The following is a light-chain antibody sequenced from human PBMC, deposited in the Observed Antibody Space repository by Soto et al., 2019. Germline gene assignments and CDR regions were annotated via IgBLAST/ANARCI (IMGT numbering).Light chain of an antibody. J-gene: IGKJ2*01. V-gene: IGKV1-39*01. Sequence: DIQMTQSPSSLSVSVGDRVTITCRASQTISSFLNWYQQKPGRAPKLLIYASSNLQSGVPSRFSGSGSGTDFTLTISSLQPEDFATYYCQQSYSTPYTAGQGTKLEIK. CDR1: QTISSF. CDR2: ASS. CDR3: QQSYSTPYT.